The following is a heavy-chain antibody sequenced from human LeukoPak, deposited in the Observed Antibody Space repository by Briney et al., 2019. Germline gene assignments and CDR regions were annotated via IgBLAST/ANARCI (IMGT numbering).Heavy chain of an antibody. CDR1: GFTFSSYA. V-gene: IGHV4-34*01. J-gene: IGHJ4*02. Sequence: TGGSLRLSRAASGFTFSSYAMSRVRQPPGKGLEWIGEINHSGSTNYNPSLKSRVTISVDTSKNQFSLKLSSVTAADTAVYYCARFRGIRYDSSGYSDYWGQGTLVTVSS. CDR3: ARFRGIRYDSSGYSDY. D-gene: IGHD3-22*01. CDR2: INHSGST.